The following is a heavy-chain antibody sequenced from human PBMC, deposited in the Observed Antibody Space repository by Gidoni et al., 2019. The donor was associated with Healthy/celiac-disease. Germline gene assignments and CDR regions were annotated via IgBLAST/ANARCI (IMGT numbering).Heavy chain of an antibody. CDR1: GYTFTSYG. D-gene: IGHD5-12*01. V-gene: IGHV1-18*04. J-gene: IGHJ4*02. CDR2: IRAYNGNT. Sequence: QVQLVQSGAAVKKPGASVKVSCQASGYTFTSYGISWVRQAPGQGLEWMGWIRAYNGNTNYAQKLQGRVTMTTDTSTSTAYMELRSLRSDDTAVYYCARWDDGGYGFTEGSDYWGQGTLVTVSS. CDR3: ARWDDGGYGFTEGSDY.